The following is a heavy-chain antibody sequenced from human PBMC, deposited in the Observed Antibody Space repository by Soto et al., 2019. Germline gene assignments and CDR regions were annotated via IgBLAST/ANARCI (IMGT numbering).Heavy chain of an antibody. Sequence: SETLSLTCTVSCGSISSYYWSWIRQPPGKGLEWIGYIYYSGSTNYNPSLKSRVTISVDTSKNQFSLKLSSVTAADTAVYYCARRHGASFDYWGQGTLVTVSS. D-gene: IGHD4-17*01. J-gene: IGHJ4*02. CDR1: CGSISSYY. V-gene: IGHV4-59*01. CDR3: ARRHGASFDY. CDR2: IYYSGST.